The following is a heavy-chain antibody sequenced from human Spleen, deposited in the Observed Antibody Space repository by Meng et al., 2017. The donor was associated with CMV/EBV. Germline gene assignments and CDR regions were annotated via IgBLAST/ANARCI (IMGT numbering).Heavy chain of an antibody. CDR2: IYRGGST. V-gene: IGHV3-53*01. CDR3: ARGLPDANDYFDY. CDR1: GFNFDDYG. J-gene: IGHJ4*02. D-gene: IGHD2-2*01. Sequence: GGSLRLSCVTSGFNFDDYGMSWVRQAPGKGLEWVSVIYRGGSTYYADSAKGRFTISRDNSKNTLNLQMNSLRAEDTAVYYCARGLPDANDYFDYWGQGTLVTVSS.